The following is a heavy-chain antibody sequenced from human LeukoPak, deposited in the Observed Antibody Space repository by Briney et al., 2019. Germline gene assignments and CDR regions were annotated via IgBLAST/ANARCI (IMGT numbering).Heavy chain of an antibody. CDR2: MNPNSGNT. Sequence: ASVKVSCKASGYTFTGYYMHWVRQAPGQGLEWMGWMNPNSGNTGYAQKFQGRVTMTRNTSISTAYMELSSLRSEDTAVYYCARVFDWFTYNYYYGMDVWGQGTTVTVSS. J-gene: IGHJ6*02. D-gene: IGHD3-9*01. CDR1: GYTFTGYY. V-gene: IGHV1-8*02. CDR3: ARVFDWFTYNYYYGMDV.